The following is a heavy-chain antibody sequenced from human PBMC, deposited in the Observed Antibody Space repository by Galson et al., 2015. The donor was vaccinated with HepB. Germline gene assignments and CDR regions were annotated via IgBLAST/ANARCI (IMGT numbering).Heavy chain of an antibody. J-gene: IGHJ4*02. D-gene: IGHD2-2*01. CDR1: GFSFSLYA. Sequence: SLRLSCAASGFSFSLYAMTWVRQAPGKGLEWVSTISIDGSFTYYADSVKGRFTISRDNSKNTLYLQMNSLRADDTATYYCVKGGAYQLLIDYWGQGTLVTVSS. CDR3: VKGGAYQLLIDY. CDR2: ISIDGSFT. V-gene: IGHV3-23*01.